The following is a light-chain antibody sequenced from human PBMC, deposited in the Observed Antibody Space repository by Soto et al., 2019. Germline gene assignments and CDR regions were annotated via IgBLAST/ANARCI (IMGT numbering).Light chain of an antibody. CDR2: DVS. CDR3: QQYYSYPQT. V-gene: IGKV1-5*01. Sequence: DIQLTQSPSTLSASLGDSATLTCRASQNISTSLAWYQHKPGKAPKLLMFDVSNLQSGVPSRFSGSGSGTDFTLTISCLQSEDFATYYCQQYYSYPQTFGQGTKVDIK. J-gene: IGKJ1*01. CDR1: QNISTS.